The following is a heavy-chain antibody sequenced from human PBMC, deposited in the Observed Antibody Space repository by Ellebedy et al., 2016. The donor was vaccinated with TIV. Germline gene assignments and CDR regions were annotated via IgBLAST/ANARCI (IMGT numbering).Heavy chain of an antibody. J-gene: IGHJ5*02. D-gene: IGHD4-17*01. CDR1: GFSFRSYW. V-gene: IGHV3-7*01. Sequence: PGGSLRLSCAASGFSFRSYWMSWVRQAPGKGLEWAANIYQDGSDEYYVDSVKGRFTISRDNDNKALFLQMNSLRVEDTAVYYCARRGSYGDYAVQINSWFDPWGQGTLVTVSS. CDR3: ARRGSYGDYAVQINSWFDP. CDR2: IYQDGSDE.